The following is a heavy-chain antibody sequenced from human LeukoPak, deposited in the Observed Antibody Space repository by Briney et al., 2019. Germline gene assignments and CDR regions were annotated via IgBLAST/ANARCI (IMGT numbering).Heavy chain of an antibody. CDR3: ARSSAGFDS. Sequence: SQTLSLTCAISGDSVSSNSAVWDWIRQSPSRGLEWLGRTYYRSEWFIDYAPSVKSRISINPDTSKNLFSLQLDSVAPEDTAVYYCARSSAGFDSWGQGTLVTVSS. CDR1: GDSVSSNSAV. V-gene: IGHV6-1*01. CDR2: TYYRSEWFI. J-gene: IGHJ5*01. D-gene: IGHD3-16*01.